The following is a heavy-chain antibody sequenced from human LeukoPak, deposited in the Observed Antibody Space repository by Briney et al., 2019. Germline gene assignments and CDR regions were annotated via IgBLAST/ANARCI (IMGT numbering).Heavy chain of an antibody. CDR1: GFTFSTFE. CDR3: VATEAGARSPTSDY. J-gene: IGHJ4*02. CDR2: ISNGGQTI. Sequence: GGSLRLSCAASGFTFSTFEMNWVRQSPGTGLEWISWISNGGQTIYYTDSVKGRFTVSRDNAKNLLFLQMNSLRAEDTAVYYCVATEAGARSPTSDYWGQGTLVTVSS. V-gene: IGHV3-48*03. D-gene: IGHD1-26*01.